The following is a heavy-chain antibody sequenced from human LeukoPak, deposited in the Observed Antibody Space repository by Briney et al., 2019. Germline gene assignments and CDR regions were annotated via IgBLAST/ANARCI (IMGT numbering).Heavy chain of an antibody. CDR2: ISGSGADT. Sequence: GGSLRLSCAASGFTLSRYAVSWVRQAPGKGLEWVSAISGSGADTYYADSVKGRFTVSRDDSKNTLYLQMNSLRAEDTAVYYCAKAGVLRHFESDYWGQGTLVAVSS. CDR1: GFTLSRYA. CDR3: AKAGVLRHFESDY. D-gene: IGHD3-9*01. J-gene: IGHJ4*02. V-gene: IGHV3-23*01.